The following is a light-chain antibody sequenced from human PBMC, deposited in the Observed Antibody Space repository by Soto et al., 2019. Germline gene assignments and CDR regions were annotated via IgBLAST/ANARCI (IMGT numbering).Light chain of an antibody. CDR3: QLLSNLPQT. J-gene: IGKJ2*01. CDR2: DAS. CDR1: QSVSSY. V-gene: IGKV3-11*01. Sequence: EIVLTQSPATLSLSPGERATLSCRASQSVSSYLAWYQQKPGQAPRLLIYDASNRATGIAARFSGSGSGTDFPLTISIPMPEDYAVYYGQLLSNLPQTYDQLSKLEIK.